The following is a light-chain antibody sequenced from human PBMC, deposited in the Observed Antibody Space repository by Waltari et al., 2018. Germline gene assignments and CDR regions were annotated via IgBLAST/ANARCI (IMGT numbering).Light chain of an antibody. CDR1: QIITNNY. Sequence: EIVLTQSPGAMSLSPGGRATLSCRATQIITNNYLAWYQQKTGQAPRLLIFGASNRATGIPDRFTGSGSGTDFALTIYGLEPEDSAVYYCQQYANSPLTFGGGATVAIK. V-gene: IGKV3-20*01. CDR2: GAS. J-gene: IGKJ4*01. CDR3: QQYANSPLT.